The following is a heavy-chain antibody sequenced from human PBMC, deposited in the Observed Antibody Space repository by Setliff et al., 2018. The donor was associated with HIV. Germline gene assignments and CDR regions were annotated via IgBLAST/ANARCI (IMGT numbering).Heavy chain of an antibody. Sequence: PGESLKISCAASGFLFSTYGMHWVRQAPGKGPEWVAFIQYDGSNKYYADSVRGRFTISRDNSRNTLYLQVNSLRAEDTAVFYCARAGRSTWYNRGGGFDYWGLGTLVTVSS. CDR1: GFLFSTYG. CDR2: IQYDGSNK. J-gene: IGHJ4*02. CDR3: ARAGRSTWYNRGGGFDY. D-gene: IGHD6-13*01. V-gene: IGHV3-30*02.